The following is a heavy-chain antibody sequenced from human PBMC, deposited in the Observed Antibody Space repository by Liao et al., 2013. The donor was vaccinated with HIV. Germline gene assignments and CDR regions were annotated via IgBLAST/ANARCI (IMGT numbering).Heavy chain of an antibody. CDR3: ARFVAGDFYYGSGSYYDY. CDR1: GGSIRSGGYS. D-gene: IGHD3-10*01. V-gene: IGHV4-30-2*01. CDR2: IYHSGGT. Sequence: QVQLQESGPGLVKPSQTLSLTCAVSGGSIRSGGYSWSWIRQPPGKGLEWIGYIYHSGGTYYNPSLKSRVTISVDRSKNQFSLKLTSVTAADTAVYYCARFVAGDFYYGSGSYYDYWGQGTLVIVSS. J-gene: IGHJ4*02.